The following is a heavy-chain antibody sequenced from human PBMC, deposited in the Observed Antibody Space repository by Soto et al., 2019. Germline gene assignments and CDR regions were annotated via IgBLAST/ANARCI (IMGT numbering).Heavy chain of an antibody. Sequence: QVQLQESGPGLVKPSETLSLTCTVSGGSVSSGSYYWSWIRQPPGKGLEWIGYIYYSGSTNYNPSLNSRVTISVDTSKNQFSLKLSSVTAADTAVYYCASGSGYDYAPHYWGQGTLVTVSS. CDR3: ASGSGYDYAPHY. CDR2: IYYSGST. CDR1: GGSVSSGSYY. V-gene: IGHV4-61*01. D-gene: IGHD5-12*01. J-gene: IGHJ4*02.